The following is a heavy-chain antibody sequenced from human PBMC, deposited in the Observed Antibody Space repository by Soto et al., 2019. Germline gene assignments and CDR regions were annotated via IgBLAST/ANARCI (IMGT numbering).Heavy chain of an antibody. CDR2: INHSGST. V-gene: IGHV4-34*01. CDR3: ASVNWNYDWFDP. Sequence: QVQLQQWGAGLLKPSETLSLTCAVYGGCFSGYYWSWIRQPPGKGLEWIGEINHSGSTNYNPSLKSRITISVDTSKNQFSLKLSSVTAADTAVYYCASVNWNYDWFDPWGQGTLVTVSS. D-gene: IGHD1-7*01. CDR1: GGCFSGYY. J-gene: IGHJ5*02.